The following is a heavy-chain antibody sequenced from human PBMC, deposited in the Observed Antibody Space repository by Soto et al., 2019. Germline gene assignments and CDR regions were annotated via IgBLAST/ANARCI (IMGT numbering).Heavy chain of an antibody. CDR2: IIPMFDTA. D-gene: IGHD2-2*02. CDR3: ASRVGYCSSTSCYTYYYYYGMDV. V-gene: IGHV1-69*13. Sequence: SVKVSCKASGGTFSSYAISWVRQAPGQGLEWMGGIIPMFDTANYAQKFQGRVTITADESTSTAYMELSSLRSEDTAVYYCASRVGYCSSTSCYTYYYYYGMDVWGQGTTVTVSS. CDR1: GGTFSSYA. J-gene: IGHJ6*02.